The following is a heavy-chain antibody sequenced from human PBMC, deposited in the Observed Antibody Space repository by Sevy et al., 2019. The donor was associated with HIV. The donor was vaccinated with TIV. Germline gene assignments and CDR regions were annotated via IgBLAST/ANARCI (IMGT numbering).Heavy chain of an antibody. CDR2: INPNGGGT. CDR1: GYYFTGYY. D-gene: IGHD3-10*01. Sequence: ASVKVSCKASGYYFTGYYVHWVRQAPGQGLEWMGWINPNGGGTNIGQKFHGRVTMSRYTSITTAYMELTRLRSNDTGVYFCARSVYGSGTYLNDYWGQGTLVTVSS. CDR3: ARSVYGSGTYLNDY. J-gene: IGHJ4*02. V-gene: IGHV1-2*02.